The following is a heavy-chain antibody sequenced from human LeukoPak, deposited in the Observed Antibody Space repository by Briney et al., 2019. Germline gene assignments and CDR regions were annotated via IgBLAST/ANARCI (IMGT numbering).Heavy chain of an antibody. D-gene: IGHD3-10*01. J-gene: IGHJ6*03. CDR2: IYSSGST. V-gene: IGHV4-59*01. Sequence: RTSETLSLTCNVSGGSIRGYYWSWIRQSPEKGLEWIGYIYSSGSTNYNPSLKSRVTMSVDTSKNQLSLKVSSVTAAGTAVYYCARVFDSGSQAYFYYMHVWGKGTTVIISS. CDR3: ARVFDSGSQAYFYYMHV. CDR1: GGSIRGYY.